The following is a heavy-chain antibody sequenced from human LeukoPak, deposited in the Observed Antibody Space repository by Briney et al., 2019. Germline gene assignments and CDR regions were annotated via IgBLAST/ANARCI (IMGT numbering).Heavy chain of an antibody. CDR3: ARDLMIQQWLDPFDY. D-gene: IGHD6-19*01. CDR1: GFTFSSYS. J-gene: IGHJ4*02. V-gene: IGHV3-48*02. CDR2: ISSSSTI. Sequence: GGSLRLSCAASGFTFSSYSMNWVRQAPGKGLEWVSYISSSSTIYYADSVKGRFTISRDNAKNSLYLQMNSLRDEDTAVYYCARDLMIQQWLDPFDYWGQGTLVTVSS.